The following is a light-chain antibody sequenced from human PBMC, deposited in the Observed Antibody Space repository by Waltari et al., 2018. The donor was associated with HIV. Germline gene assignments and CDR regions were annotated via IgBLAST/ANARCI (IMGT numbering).Light chain of an antibody. CDR3: FSYAGNNYLL. J-gene: IGLJ2*01. CDR1: SSDIGLYNF. Sequence: QSALTQPPSASGSPGQSVTISCAGTSSDIGLYNFVSWYQHHPGKAPILMISEVSRRPSGVPDRFSGSKSGNTASLTVSGLQAEDEAAYYCFSYAGNNYLLFGGGTKLTVL. CDR2: EVS. V-gene: IGLV2-8*01.